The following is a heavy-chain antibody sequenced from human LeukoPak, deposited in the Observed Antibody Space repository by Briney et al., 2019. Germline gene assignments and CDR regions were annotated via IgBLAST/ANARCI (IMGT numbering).Heavy chain of an antibody. D-gene: IGHD5-24*01. J-gene: IGHJ4*02. V-gene: IGHV1-69*04. CDR3: AREVVEMATIRYWYFDY. CDR1: GGTFSSYA. Sequence: GSSVKVSCKASGGTFSSYATSWARQAPGQGLEWMGRIIPILGIANYAQKFQGRVTITADKSTSTAYMELSSLRSEDTAVYYCAREVVEMATIRYWYFDYWGQGTLVTVSS. CDR2: IIPILGIA.